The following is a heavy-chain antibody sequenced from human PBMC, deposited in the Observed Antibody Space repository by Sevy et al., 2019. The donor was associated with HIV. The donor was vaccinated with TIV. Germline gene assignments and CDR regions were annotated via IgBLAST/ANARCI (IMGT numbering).Heavy chain of an antibody. Sequence: GGSLRLSCAASEFTFDDYGMSWVRQAPGKGLEWVSAIIWNGGATSPADSVKGRFSISRDNTKNSLYLQMNSLRAEDTALYFCAREKSCGGDCYYVDYWGHGTLVTVSS. J-gene: IGHJ4*01. CDR3: AREKSCGGDCYYVDY. V-gene: IGHV3-20*04. CDR1: EFTFDDYG. CDR2: IIWNGGAT. D-gene: IGHD2-21*02.